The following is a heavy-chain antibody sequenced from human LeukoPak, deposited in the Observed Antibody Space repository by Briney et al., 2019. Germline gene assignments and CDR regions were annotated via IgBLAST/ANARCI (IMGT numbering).Heavy chain of an antibody. CDR2: IYYSGST. Sequence: GSLRLSCAVSGFTFNNAWMSWVRQAPGKGLEWIGYIYYSGSTNYNPSLKSRVTISVDTSKNQFSLKLSSVTAADTAVYYCARKGSGSYWDAFDIWGQGTMVTVSS. CDR3: ARKGSGSYWDAFDI. CDR1: GFTFNNAW. V-gene: IGHV4-59*01. J-gene: IGHJ3*02. D-gene: IGHD1-26*01.